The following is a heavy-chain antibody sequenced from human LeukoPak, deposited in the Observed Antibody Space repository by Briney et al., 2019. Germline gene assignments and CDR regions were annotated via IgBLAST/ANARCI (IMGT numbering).Heavy chain of an antibody. CDR1: GASISSYY. Sequence: SETLSLTCSVSGASISSYYWSWIRQPPGKGLEWIGYISYTGSTNYNPSLKSRVTISVDTSKNQFSLKLSSVTAADTAVYYCARDMGKWYFDLWGRGTLVTVSS. CDR3: ARDMGKWYFDL. CDR2: ISYTGST. V-gene: IGHV4-59*01. J-gene: IGHJ2*01. D-gene: IGHD1-26*01.